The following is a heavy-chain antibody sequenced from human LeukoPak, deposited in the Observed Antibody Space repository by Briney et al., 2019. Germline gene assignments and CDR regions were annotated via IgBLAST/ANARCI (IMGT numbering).Heavy chain of an antibody. D-gene: IGHD1-14*01. J-gene: IGHJ4*02. CDR3: ARGVEPLAANTLAY. Sequence: PGGSLRLSCAASGFTVITNDMTWVRQAPGKGLELGSVLYSDGNTKYADSVQGRFTISRDNSKNTLYLEMNSLSPDDTAVYYCARGVEPLAANTLAYWGQGTLVTVSS. CDR2: LYSDGNT. CDR1: GFTVITND. V-gene: IGHV3-53*01.